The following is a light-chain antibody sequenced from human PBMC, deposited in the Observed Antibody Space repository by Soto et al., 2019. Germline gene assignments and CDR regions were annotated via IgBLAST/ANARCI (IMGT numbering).Light chain of an antibody. Sequence: DIQMTQSPSSVSASVGDRVTITCRASRDIGNRLAWFRHKPGKAPQLLIQTASTLLRENPSRFCGRGARAHFLLSRNKHQSENFATYYCLQASNFPRTFGPGTKVDI. V-gene: IGKV1-12*01. CDR3: LQASNFPRT. CDR1: RDIGNR. J-gene: IGKJ1*01. CDR2: TAS.